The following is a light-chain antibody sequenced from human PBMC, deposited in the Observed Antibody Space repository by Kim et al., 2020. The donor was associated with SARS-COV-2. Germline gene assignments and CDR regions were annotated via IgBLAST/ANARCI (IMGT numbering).Light chain of an antibody. J-gene: IGKJ1*01. CDR2: DAS. CDR1: QSIYGNS. V-gene: IGKV3-20*01. CDR3: QQYGSSPT. Sequence: LSPGESATLSCKASQSIYGNSVAWYQHKPGQTPRLLIYDASSRATAIADRFSGSGSGTDFTLTISRLEPEDFALYYCQQYGSSPTLGQGTKVDIK.